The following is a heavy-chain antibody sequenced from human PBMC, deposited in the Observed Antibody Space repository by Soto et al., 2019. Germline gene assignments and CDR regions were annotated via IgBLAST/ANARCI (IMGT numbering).Heavy chain of an antibody. CDR1: GFTFSNSW. CDR2: ISSSSSII. CDR3: ARARSGYYMDV. V-gene: IGHV3-48*04. J-gene: IGHJ6*03. Sequence: GGSMRLSCAASGFTFSNSWINWVRQAPGEGPEWVSYISSSSSIIYYADSVKGRFTVSRDNAKNSLYLQMNSLTVEDTAVYYCARARSGYYMDVWGKGTTVTVSS.